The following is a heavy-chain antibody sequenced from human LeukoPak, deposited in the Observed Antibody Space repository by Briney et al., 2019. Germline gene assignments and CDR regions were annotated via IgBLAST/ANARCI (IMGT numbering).Heavy chain of an antibody. J-gene: IGHJ4*02. V-gene: IGHV3-53*01. D-gene: IGHD1-14*01. CDR2: LYSDGNT. Sequence: GGSLRLSCAASGFTVITNDMTWVRQAPGKGLEWVSVLYSDGNTKYADSVQGRFTISGGNSKNTLYLEMNSLSPDDTAVYYCARGVEPLAANTLAYWGQGTLVTVSS. CDR3: ARGVEPLAANTLAY. CDR1: GFTVITND.